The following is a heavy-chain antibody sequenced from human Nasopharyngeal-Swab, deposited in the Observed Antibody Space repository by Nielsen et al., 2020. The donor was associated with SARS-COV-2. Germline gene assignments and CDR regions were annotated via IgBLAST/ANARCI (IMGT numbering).Heavy chain of an antibody. CDR2: ISSSSSSI. CDR1: GFTFSDYY. Sequence: GESLKISCAASGFTFSDYYMSWIRQAPGKGLEWVSFISSSSSSIDYADSVKGRFTISRDNANNSLYLQMNSLRAEDTAVYYCAREGLYIINTFGDYWGQGTLVTVSS. CDR3: AREGLYIINTFGDY. D-gene: IGHD3-10*01. V-gene: IGHV3-11*06. J-gene: IGHJ4*02.